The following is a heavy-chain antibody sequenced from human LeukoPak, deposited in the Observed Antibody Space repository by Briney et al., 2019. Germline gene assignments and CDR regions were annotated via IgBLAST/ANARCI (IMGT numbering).Heavy chain of an antibody. J-gene: IGHJ5*02. Sequence: GGSLRLSCAASGFTFSSYAMSWVRQAPGKGLEHVSAISKNGGSTYYTNSLKGRFTISRDNSKNTLYLQMGSLTTEDMALYYCVRDGTFCGDDCYSCLGGWFGPWGQGTLVTVSS. CDR1: GFTFSSYA. D-gene: IGHD2-21*02. CDR2: ISKNGGST. CDR3: VRDGTFCGDDCYSCLGGWFGP. V-gene: IGHV3-64*01.